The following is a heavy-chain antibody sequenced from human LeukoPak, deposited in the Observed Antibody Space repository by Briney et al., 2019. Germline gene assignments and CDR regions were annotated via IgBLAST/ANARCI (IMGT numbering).Heavy chain of an antibody. V-gene: IGHV3-48*02. CDR2: ISSSSSYT. D-gene: IGHD2-21*02. CDR3: ARENIVVVTAIRDAFDI. CDR1: GFTFSSYS. J-gene: IGHJ3*02. Sequence: GGSLRLSCAASGFTFSSYSMNWVRQAPGKGLEWVSYISSSSSYTNYADSVKGRFTISRDNAKNSLCLQMNSLRDEDTAVYYCARENIVVVTAIRDAFDIWGQGTMVTVSS.